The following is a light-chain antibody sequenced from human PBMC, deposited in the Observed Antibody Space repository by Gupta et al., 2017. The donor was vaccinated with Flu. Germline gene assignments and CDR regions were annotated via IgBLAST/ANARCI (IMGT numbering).Light chain of an antibody. V-gene: IGLV1-44*01. Sequence: RVTISCSGTSSNIGINTENWYQQLQGTEPRLLIYTDYKRPSGVPDRFSGAKSGTYAALAISGLQSEDEADDYCAAWDESMKGLIFGTETEVTVL. CDR3: AAWDESMKGLI. CDR1: SSNIGINT. J-gene: IGLJ1*01. CDR2: TDY.